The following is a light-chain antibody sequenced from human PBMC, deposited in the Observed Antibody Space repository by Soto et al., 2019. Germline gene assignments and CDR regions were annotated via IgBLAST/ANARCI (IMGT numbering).Light chain of an antibody. V-gene: IGKV1-39*01. CDR2: PIS. Sequence: IQMTQSPSSLSASVGDRVTITCRASQRIGTYLNWYQQRPGRAPKLLISPISTLQRGVPSRFSGSGSVTDFTLTITGLQPEDLATYYCHQSYSTPYTFGQGTKLEIK. CDR3: HQSYSTPYT. J-gene: IGKJ2*01. CDR1: QRIGTY.